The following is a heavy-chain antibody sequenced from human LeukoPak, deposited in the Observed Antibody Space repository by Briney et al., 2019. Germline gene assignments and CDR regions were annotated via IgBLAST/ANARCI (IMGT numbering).Heavy chain of an antibody. Sequence: GGSLRLSCAASEFTFSDYWMSWVRQAPGKGPEWVANIKKDGSEEHYVDSVKGRFTVSRDNAKNSLFLQMNSLRADDTAVYYCTKGGRSSSWYWAYWGQGTLVTVSS. V-gene: IGHV3-7*01. CDR3: TKGGRSSSWYWAY. CDR2: IKKDGSEE. J-gene: IGHJ4*02. D-gene: IGHD6-13*01. CDR1: EFTFSDYW.